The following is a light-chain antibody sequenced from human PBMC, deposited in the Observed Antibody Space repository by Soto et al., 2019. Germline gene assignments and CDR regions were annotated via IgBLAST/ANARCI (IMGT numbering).Light chain of an antibody. CDR3: QKYGSSSWK. V-gene: IGKV3-20*01. CDR1: QSVSSSF. Sequence: EIVLTHSQGTLSVSPLEIAILSFCSSQSVSSSFVAWYQQKPGQAPRLLIYGASSRATGIPDRFSGSGSGTDFTLTISRLEPEDFAVYYCQKYGSSSWKFGQGTKVDIK. CDR2: GAS. J-gene: IGKJ1*01.